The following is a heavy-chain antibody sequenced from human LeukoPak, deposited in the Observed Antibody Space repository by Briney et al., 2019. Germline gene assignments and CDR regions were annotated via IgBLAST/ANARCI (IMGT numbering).Heavy chain of an antibody. CDR2: TYISGST. CDR3: ARVVVVAAPDY. CDR1: GGSFSSGLYY. D-gene: IGHD2-15*01. Sequence: SETLSLTCTVSGGSFSSGLYYWTWIRQPAGKGLEWIGRTYISGSTNYNPSLKSRVTISRDTSKNEFSLKLSSVTAADTAVYYCARVVVVAAPDYWGQGTLVTVSS. J-gene: IGHJ4*02. V-gene: IGHV4-61*02.